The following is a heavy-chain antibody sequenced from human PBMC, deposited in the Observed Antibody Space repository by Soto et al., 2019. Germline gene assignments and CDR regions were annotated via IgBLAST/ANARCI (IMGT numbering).Heavy chain of an antibody. V-gene: IGHV1-69*06. CDR2: IIPIFGTA. CDR3: ARPDKHDFWSGYHNYYGMDV. J-gene: IGHJ6*02. D-gene: IGHD3-3*01. Sequence: GASVKVSCKASGGTFSSYAISWVRQAPGQGLEWMGGIIPIFGTANYAQKFQGRVTITADKSTSTAYMELSSLRSEDTAVYYCARPDKHDFWSGYHNYYGMDVWGQGTTVTVSS. CDR1: GGTFSSYA.